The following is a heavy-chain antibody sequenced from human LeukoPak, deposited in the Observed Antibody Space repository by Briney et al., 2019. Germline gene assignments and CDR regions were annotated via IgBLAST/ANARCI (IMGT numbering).Heavy chain of an antibody. D-gene: IGHD1-26*01. Sequence: SETPSLTCTVSGGPISSYYWSWIRQPAGKGLEWIGRIYTSGSTNYNPSLKSRVTMSVDTSRNQFSLKLSSVTAADTAVFYCARENSGSYREFDYWGQGTLVTVSS. J-gene: IGHJ4*02. CDR3: ARENSGSYREFDY. V-gene: IGHV4-4*07. CDR2: IYTSGST. CDR1: GGPISSYY.